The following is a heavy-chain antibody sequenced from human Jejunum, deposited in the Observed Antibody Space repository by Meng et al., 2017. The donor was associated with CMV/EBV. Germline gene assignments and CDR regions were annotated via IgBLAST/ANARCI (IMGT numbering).Heavy chain of an antibody. Sequence: KVSCKVSGYNFISYAINWVRQAPGQGLEWMGWVNPNSGDTGYAQKFQGRVTMTRNTSVITAYMELTSLRSEDTAVYYCARGSNWFDFWGQGALVTVSS. CDR2: VNPNSGDT. V-gene: IGHV1-8*01. CDR3: ARGSNWFDF. J-gene: IGHJ5*01. CDR1: GYNFISYA.